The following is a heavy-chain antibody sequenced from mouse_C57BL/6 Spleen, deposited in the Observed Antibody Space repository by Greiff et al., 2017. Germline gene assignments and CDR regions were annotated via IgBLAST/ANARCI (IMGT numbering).Heavy chain of an antibody. V-gene: IGHV1-61*01. D-gene: IGHD2-4*01. CDR1: GYTFTSYW. CDR3: ARARDYDPYYYAMDY. Sequence: QVQLQQPGAELVRPGSSVKLSCKASGYTFTSYWMDWVKQRPGQGLEWIGNIYPSDSETHYNQKFKDKATLTVDKSSSTAYMQLSSLTSEDSAVYYCARARDYDPYYYAMDYWGQGTSVTVSS. CDR2: IYPSDSET. J-gene: IGHJ4*01.